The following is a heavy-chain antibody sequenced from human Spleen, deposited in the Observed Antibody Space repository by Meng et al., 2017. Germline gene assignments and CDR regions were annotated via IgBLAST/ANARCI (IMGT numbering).Heavy chain of an antibody. CDR3: ARDDYISGSYRYYGRVAY. CDR2: ISYDGVNK. J-gene: IGHJ4*02. CDR1: GFTFSNYA. V-gene: IGHV3-30*04. D-gene: IGHD3-16*02. Sequence: GGSLRLSCAASGFTFSNYAMHWVRQAPGRGLEWVAVISYDGVNKYYADSVKGRFTISRDSSKNTLYLQMNSLRAEDTAVYYCARDDYISGSYRYYGRVAYWGQGTLVTVSS.